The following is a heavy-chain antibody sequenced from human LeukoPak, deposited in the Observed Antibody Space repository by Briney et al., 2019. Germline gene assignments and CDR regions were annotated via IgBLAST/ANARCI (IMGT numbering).Heavy chain of an antibody. J-gene: IGHJ1*01. V-gene: IGHV3-30*02. Sequence: GGSLRLSCAASGFTFSSYGMHWVRQAPGKGLEWVAFIRYDGSNKYYADSVKGRFTISRDNSKNTLYLQMNSLRAEDTAEYYCAKDLNPVLVQYFQHWGQGTLVTVSS. CDR1: GFTFSSYG. CDR2: IRYDGSNK. CDR3: AKDLNPVLVQYFQH. D-gene: IGHD3-3*01.